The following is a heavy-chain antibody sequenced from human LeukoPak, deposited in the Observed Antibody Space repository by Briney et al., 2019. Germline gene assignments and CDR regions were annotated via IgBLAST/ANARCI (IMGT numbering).Heavy chain of an antibody. CDR1: GGSFSGYY. J-gene: IGHJ3*02. V-gene: IGHV4-34*01. CDR2: INHSGST. CDR3: ARWYFDWFDAFDI. D-gene: IGHD3-9*01. Sequence: SETLSLTCAVYGGSFSGYYWSWIRQPPGKGLEWIGEINHSGSTNYNPSLKSRVTISVDTSKNQFSLKLSSVTVADTAVYYCARWYFDWFDAFDIWGQGTMVTVSS.